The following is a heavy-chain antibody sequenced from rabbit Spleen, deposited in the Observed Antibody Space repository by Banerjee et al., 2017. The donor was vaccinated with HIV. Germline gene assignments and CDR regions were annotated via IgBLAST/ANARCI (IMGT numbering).Heavy chain of an antibody. Sequence: QEHLEESGGGLVKPEGSLTLTCTASGFSFSDRDVMCWVRQAPGKGLQWIACIYADSSGSTYYASWAKGRFTISKTSSTTVTLQVTRLTAADTATYFCARDTSSSFSSYGMDLWGQGTLVTVS. CDR1: GFSFSDRDV. V-gene: IGHV1S45*01. CDR2: IYADSSGST. CDR3: ARDTSSSFSSYGMDL. J-gene: IGHJ6*01. D-gene: IGHD1-1*01.